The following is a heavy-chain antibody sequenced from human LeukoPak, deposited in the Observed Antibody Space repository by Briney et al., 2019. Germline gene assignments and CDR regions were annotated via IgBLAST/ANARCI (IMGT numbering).Heavy chain of an antibody. CDR3: ASRVGAVFDY. Sequence: SETLSLTCTVSGGSISSYYWSWIRQPPGKGLEWIGYIYYSGSTNYNPSLQSRVTISVDTSKNQFSLKLRSVTAADTAVYYCASRVGAVFDYWGQGTLVTVSS. CDR2: IYYSGST. V-gene: IGHV4-59*01. D-gene: IGHD1-26*01. CDR1: GGSISSYY. J-gene: IGHJ4*02.